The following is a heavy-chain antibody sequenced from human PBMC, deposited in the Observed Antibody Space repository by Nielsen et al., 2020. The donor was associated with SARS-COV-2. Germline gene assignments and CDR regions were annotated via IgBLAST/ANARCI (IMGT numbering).Heavy chain of an antibody. D-gene: IGHD3-10*01. CDR3: ARGYGSGSSRYYYYYYMDV. V-gene: IGHV3-66*01. CDR1: GFTFDDYA. CDR2: IYSGGST. Sequence: GGSLRLSCAASGFTFDDYAMHWVRQAPGKGLEWVSVIYSGGSTYYADSVKGRFTISRDNSKNTLYLQMNSLRAEDTAVYYCARGYGSGSSRYYYYYYMDVWGKGTTVTVSS. J-gene: IGHJ6*03.